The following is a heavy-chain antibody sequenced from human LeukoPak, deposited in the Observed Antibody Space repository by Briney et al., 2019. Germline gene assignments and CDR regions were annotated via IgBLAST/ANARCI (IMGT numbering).Heavy chain of an antibody. CDR3: ARALRFLVGDYYYMDV. Sequence: ASVKVSCKASGYTFTSYDINWVRQATGQGLEWMGWMNPNSGNTGYAHKFQGRVTMTRNTSISTAYMELSSLRSEDTAVYYCARALRFLVGDYYYMDVWGKGTTVTVSS. CDR1: GYTFTSYD. D-gene: IGHD3-3*01. V-gene: IGHV1-8*01. CDR2: MNPNSGNT. J-gene: IGHJ6*03.